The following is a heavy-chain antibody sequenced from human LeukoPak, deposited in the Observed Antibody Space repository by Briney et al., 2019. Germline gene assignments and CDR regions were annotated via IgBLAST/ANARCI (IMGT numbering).Heavy chain of an antibody. D-gene: IGHD3-3*02. Sequence: PSETLPLTCTVSGGSISSGGYYWSWIRQHPGKGLEWIGYIYYSGSTYYNPSLKSRVTISVDTSKNQFSLKLSSVTAADTAVYYCARDSHFWSGYAFDIWGQGTMVTVSS. CDR2: IYYSGST. V-gene: IGHV4-31*03. J-gene: IGHJ3*02. CDR3: ARDSHFWSGYAFDI. CDR1: GGSISSGGYY.